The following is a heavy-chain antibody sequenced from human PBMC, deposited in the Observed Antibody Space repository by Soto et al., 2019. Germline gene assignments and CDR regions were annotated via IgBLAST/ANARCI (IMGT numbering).Heavy chain of an antibody. CDR1: GFTFSSYG. Sequence: QVQLVESGGGVVQPGRSLRLSCAASGFTFSSYGMHWVRQAPGKGLEWVAIISYDESHKYYADSVKGRFTISIDNSKNTLYLQMNSLSPEDSALYYFAKDHVGYYYGIYVWGQGTTVTVSS. J-gene: IGHJ6*02. V-gene: IGHV3-30*18. CDR2: ISYDESHK. CDR3: AKDHVGYYYGIYV.